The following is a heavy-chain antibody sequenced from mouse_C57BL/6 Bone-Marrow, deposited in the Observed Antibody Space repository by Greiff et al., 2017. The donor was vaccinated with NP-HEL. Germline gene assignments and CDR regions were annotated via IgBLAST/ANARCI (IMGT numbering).Heavy chain of an antibody. Sequence: EVMLVESGGGLVKPGGSLKLSCAASGFTFSDYGMHWVRQAPEKGLEWVAYISSGSSTIYYADTVKGRFTISSDNAKTPLFLQMTSLSSEDTAMYYCARTNYYGSRGFDYWGQGTTLTVSS. CDR2: ISSGSSTI. J-gene: IGHJ2*01. CDR3: ARTNYYGSRGFDY. CDR1: GFTFSDYG. V-gene: IGHV5-17*01. D-gene: IGHD1-1*01.